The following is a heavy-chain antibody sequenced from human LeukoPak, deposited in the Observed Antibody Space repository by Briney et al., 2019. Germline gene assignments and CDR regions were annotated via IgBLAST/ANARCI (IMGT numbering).Heavy chain of an antibody. CDR2: TSGSGYNT. J-gene: IGHJ5*02. V-gene: IGHV3-23*01. CDR3: AKDRTGMTGADWFDP. CDR1: GFSFSTYG. Sequence: GGSLRLSCAASGFSFSTYGMGWVRQAPGKGLEWVSATSGSGYNTFYTDSVKGRFTISRDNSRNTLYLQMNSLRAEDTAVYFCAKDRTGMTGADWFDPWGQGTLVTASS. D-gene: IGHD1-1*01.